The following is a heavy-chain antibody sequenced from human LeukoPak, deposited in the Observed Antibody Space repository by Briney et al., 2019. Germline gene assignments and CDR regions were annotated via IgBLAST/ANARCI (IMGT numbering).Heavy chain of an antibody. D-gene: IGHD1-26*01. V-gene: IGHV3-30*03. CDR1: GFTFSSHG. Sequence: GGSLRLSCAASGFTFSSHGMHWVRQAPGKGLEWVAVISYDGSNKYYADSVKGRFTISRDNSRNTLFLQMNSLRTEDTAVYYCARASHQWELRLYGMDVWGQGTTVTVSS. CDR2: ISYDGSNK. J-gene: IGHJ6*02. CDR3: ARASHQWELRLYGMDV.